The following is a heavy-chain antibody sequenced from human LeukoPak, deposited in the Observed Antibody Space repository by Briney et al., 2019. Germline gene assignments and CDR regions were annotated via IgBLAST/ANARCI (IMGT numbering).Heavy chain of an antibody. V-gene: IGHV3-30-3*01. CDR3: ARDQRITIFGPEFDP. Sequence: GGSLRLSCAASGFTFSSYAMHWVRQAPGKGLEWVAVISYDGSNKYYADSVKGRFTISRDNSKNTLYLQMNSLRAEDTAVYYCARDQRITIFGPEFDPWGQGTLVTVSS. D-gene: IGHD3-3*01. CDR1: GFTFSSYA. CDR2: ISYDGSNK. J-gene: IGHJ5*02.